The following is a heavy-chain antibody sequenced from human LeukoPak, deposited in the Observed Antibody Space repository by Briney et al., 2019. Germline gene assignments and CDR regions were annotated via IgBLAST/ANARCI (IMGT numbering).Heavy chain of an antibody. CDR1: GGSFSGYY. CDR2: INHSGST. J-gene: IGHJ4*02. CDR3: ARTLRWKFDY. V-gene: IGHV4-34*01. D-gene: IGHD4-23*01. Sequence: SETLSLTCAVYGGSFSGYYWSWIRQPPGKGLEWIGEINHSGSTNYNPSLKSRVTISVDTSKNQFSLKLSSVTAADTAVYYCARTLRWKFDYWGQGTLVTVSP.